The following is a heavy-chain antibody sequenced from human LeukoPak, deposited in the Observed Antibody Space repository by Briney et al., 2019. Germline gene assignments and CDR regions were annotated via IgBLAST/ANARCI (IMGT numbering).Heavy chain of an antibody. J-gene: IGHJ4*02. V-gene: IGHV1-69*04. CDR3: ARGPAYCGADCYSYFVY. D-gene: IGHD2-21*02. CDR2: IIPILGIA. Sequence: SVKVSCKASGGTFSSYAISWVRQAPGQGLEWMGRIIPILGIANYAQKFQGRVTITADKSTSTAYMELSSLRSEDTAVYYCARGPAYCGADCYSYFVYWGQGTLVTVSS. CDR1: GGTFSSYA.